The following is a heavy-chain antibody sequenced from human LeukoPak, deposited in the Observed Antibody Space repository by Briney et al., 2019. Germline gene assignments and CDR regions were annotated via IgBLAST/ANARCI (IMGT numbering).Heavy chain of an antibody. CDR3: ARAGGAVAGHYYYMDV. J-gene: IGHJ6*03. V-gene: IGHV1-18*01. CDR2: ISAYNGNT. CDR1: GYTLTSYG. D-gene: IGHD6-19*01. Sequence: GASVKVSCEASGYTLTSYGISWVRQAPGQGLEWLGWISAYNGNTNYAQKLQGRVTMTTDTSTSTAYMELRSLRSDDTAVYYCARAGGAVAGHYYYMDVWGKGTTVTVSS.